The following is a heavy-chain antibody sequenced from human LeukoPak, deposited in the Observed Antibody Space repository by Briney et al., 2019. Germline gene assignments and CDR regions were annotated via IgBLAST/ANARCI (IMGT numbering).Heavy chain of an antibody. V-gene: IGHV4-34*01. D-gene: IGHD2-15*01. CDR2: INHSGST. Sequence: SETLSLTCAVYGGSFSGYYWSWIRQPPGKGLEWIGEINHSGSTNYNPSLKSRVTISVDTSKNQFSLKLSSVTAADTAVYYCARADERGYCSGGSCHYFGYWGQGTLVTVSS. CDR3: ARADERGYCSGGSCHYFGY. J-gene: IGHJ4*02. CDR1: GGSFSGYY.